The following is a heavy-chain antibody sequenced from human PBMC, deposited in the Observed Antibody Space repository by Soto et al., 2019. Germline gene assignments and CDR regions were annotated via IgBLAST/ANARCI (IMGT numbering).Heavy chain of an antibody. CDR1: GFTFSSYS. Sequence: PGGSLRLSCAASGFTFSSYSTNWVRQAPGEGLEWVSYISSSSSTIYYADSVKGRFTISRDNAKNSLYLQMNSLRAEDTAVYYCARHPERIAEIGWFDPWGQGTLVTVSS. J-gene: IGHJ5*02. CDR2: ISSSSSTI. V-gene: IGHV3-48*01. D-gene: IGHD6-13*01. CDR3: ARHPERIAEIGWFDP.